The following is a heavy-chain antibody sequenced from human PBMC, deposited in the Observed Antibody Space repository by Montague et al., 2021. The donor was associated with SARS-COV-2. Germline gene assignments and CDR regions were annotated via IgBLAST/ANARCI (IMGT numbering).Heavy chain of an antibody. CDR1: GGSISDYH. CDR3: ARGTGYDYYFDC. V-gene: IGHV4-59*01. D-gene: IGHD5-12*01. J-gene: IGHJ4*02. CDR2: IYYNTGNT. Sequence: SETLSLTCSVSGGSISDYHWNWIRQPPGKGLEWIGYIYYNTGNTNYNPSLQSRVTIPLDTSKNQFSLNLRSVTAADTALYFCARGTGYDYYFDCWGLGTLVTVSS.